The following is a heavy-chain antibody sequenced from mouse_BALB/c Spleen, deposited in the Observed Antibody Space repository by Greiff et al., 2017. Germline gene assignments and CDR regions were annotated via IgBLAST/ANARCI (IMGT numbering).Heavy chain of an antibody. CDR1: GFTFSSYA. V-gene: IGHV5-6-5*01. J-gene: IGHJ2*01. D-gene: IGHD1-1*01. CDR3: ARGTTVVVDY. CDR2: ISSGGST. Sequence: EVMLVESGGGLVKPGGSLKLSCAASGFTFSSYAMSWVRQTPEKRLEWVASISSGGSTYYPDSVKGRFTISRDNARNILYLQMSSLRSEDTAMYYCARGTTVVVDYWGQGTTLTVSS.